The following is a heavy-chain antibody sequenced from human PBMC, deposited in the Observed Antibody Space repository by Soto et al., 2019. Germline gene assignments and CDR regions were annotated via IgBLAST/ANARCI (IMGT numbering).Heavy chain of an antibody. Sequence: EVQLVESGGGLVQPGGSLRLSCAASGFTFSSYSMNWVRQAPGKGLEWVSYISSSSSTIYYPDSVKGRFTISRDNAKNSLYLQMNSLRDEDTAVYYCASALAALNWFDPWGQGTLVTVSS. V-gene: IGHV3-48*02. CDR2: ISSSSSTI. D-gene: IGHD1-1*01. CDR3: ASALAALNWFDP. J-gene: IGHJ5*02. CDR1: GFTFSSYS.